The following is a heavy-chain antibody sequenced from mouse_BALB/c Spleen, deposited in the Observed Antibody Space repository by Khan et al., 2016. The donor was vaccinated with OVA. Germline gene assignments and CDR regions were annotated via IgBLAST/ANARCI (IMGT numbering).Heavy chain of an antibody. D-gene: IGHD2-1*01. V-gene: IGHV2-6-1*01. Sequence: QMQLEESGPGLVAPSQSLSITCTISGFSLTSYGVHWVRQPPGKGLEWLVVIWSGGHTTYNSALKSRLSISKDNSKSQVFLKMNSLQTDDTAMYYCARHGYYGNYGPYFDVWGAGTTVTVSS. CDR1: GFSLTSYG. CDR2: IWSGGHT. J-gene: IGHJ1*01. CDR3: ARHGYYGNYGPYFDV.